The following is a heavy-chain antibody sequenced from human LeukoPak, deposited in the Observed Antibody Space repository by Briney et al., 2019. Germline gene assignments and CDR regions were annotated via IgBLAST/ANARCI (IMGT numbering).Heavy chain of an antibody. V-gene: IGHV3-74*01. Sequence: GGSLRLSCAGSGFTLNSNWMHWVRQGPGKGLVWVSRINSDGSSTSYADSVKGRFTISRDNAKNTLYLHMSNLRAEDTAVYYCAREGYGPDYYMDVWGKGTTVTISS. J-gene: IGHJ6*03. CDR3: AREGYGPDYYMDV. D-gene: IGHD5-18*01. CDR1: GFTLNSNW. CDR2: INSDGSST.